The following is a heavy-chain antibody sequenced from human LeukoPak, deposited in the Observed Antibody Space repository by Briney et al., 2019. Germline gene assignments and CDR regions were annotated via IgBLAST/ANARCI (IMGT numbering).Heavy chain of an antibody. CDR2: ISTNGSRT. CDR3: ARDSFYTGYDRGFGY. CDR1: GFTLSNFA. Sequence: GGSLRLSCTASGFTLSNFAMHWVRQSPDKGLQYVSAISTNGSRTFYADSVKGRFIISRDNSKNTLYLQMGSLRGEDTSVYYCARDSFYTGYDRGFGYWGQGTLVTVSS. J-gene: IGHJ4*02. D-gene: IGHD5-12*01. V-gene: IGHV3-64*02.